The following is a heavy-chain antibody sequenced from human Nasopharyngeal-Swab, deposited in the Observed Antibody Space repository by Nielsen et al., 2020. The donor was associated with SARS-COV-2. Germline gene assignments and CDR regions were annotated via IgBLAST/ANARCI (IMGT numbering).Heavy chain of an antibody. CDR1: GGTFSSYA. V-gene: IGHV1-69*13. J-gene: IGHJ6*02. CDR2: IIPIFGTA. Sequence: SVKVSCKASGGTFSSYAISWVRQAPGQGLEWMGGIIPIFGTANYAQKFQGRVTITADESTSTAYMKLSSLRSEDTAVYYCARDLWRRAARDYYYYGMDVWGQGTTVTVSS. D-gene: IGHD3-3*01. CDR3: ARDLWRRAARDYYYYGMDV.